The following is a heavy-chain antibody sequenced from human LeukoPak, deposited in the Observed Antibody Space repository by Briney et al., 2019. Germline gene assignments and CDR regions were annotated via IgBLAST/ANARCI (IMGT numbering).Heavy chain of an antibody. Sequence: GGSLRLSCAASGLTFTFSTSGIHWVRQAPGKGLEWVAFIQYDGSEKYYADSVKGRCTTSRDNAKNSLYLQMNSLRAEDTALYYCAKDSPPKDGYSSGWYAFDIWGQGTMVTVSS. CDR3: AKDSPPKDGYSSGWYAFDI. CDR2: IQYDGSEK. CDR1: GLTFTFSTSG. D-gene: IGHD6-19*01. J-gene: IGHJ3*02. V-gene: IGHV3-30*02.